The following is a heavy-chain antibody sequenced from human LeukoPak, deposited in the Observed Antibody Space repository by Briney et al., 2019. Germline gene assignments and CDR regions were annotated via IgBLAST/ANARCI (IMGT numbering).Heavy chain of an antibody. CDR1: GGSFSGYY. V-gene: IGHV4-34*12. Sequence: PSETLSLTCAVYGGSFSGYYWSWIRQPPGKGLEWIGEIIHSGSTTYNPSLKSRVTISLDTSKNQFSLKLSSVTAADTAVYYCAGHHPRNTVDFWGQGTLVTVSS. CDR3: AGHHPRNTVDF. CDR2: IIHSGST. J-gene: IGHJ4*02. D-gene: IGHD2-8*02.